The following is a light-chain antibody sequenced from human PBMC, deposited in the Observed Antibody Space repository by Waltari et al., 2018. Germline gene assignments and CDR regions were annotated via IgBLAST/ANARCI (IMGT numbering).Light chain of an antibody. J-gene: IGKJ5*01. CDR1: QSLQHRNGYNY. Sequence: DILMTQSPVPLSVTSGEPASISCTSSQSLQHRNGYNYLDWYLQKPGLSPQLLIYFASYRASGIPDRFSGSGSVTDFTLRISRVEAEDAGVYYCMQSLQNSVTFGQGTRLEIK. CDR2: FAS. CDR3: MQSLQNSVT. V-gene: IGKV2-28*01.